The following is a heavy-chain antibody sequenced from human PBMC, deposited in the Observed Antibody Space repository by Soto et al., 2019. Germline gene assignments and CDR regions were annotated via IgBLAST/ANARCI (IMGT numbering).Heavy chain of an antibody. J-gene: IGHJ5*02. CDR3: AGLQSMRLSGLDP. Sequence: PSETLSLTCTVSGGSISSGDYYWSWIRQPPGKGLEWIGYIYYSGSTYYNPSLKSRVTISVDTSKNQFSLKLSSVTAADTAVYFCAGLQSMRLSGLDPWGQGTLVPVSS. CDR1: GGSISSGDYY. D-gene: IGHD3-16*02. V-gene: IGHV4-30-4*01. CDR2: IYYSGST.